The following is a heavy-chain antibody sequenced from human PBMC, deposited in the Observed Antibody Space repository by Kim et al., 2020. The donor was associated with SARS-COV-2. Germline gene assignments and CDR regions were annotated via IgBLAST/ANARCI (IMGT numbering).Heavy chain of an antibody. CDR3: AKGRGEFDS. V-gene: IGHV3-23*01. D-gene: IGHD3-10*01. CDR1: GFTFSSYA. J-gene: IGHJ4*02. CDR2: ISGSGDST. Sequence: GGSLRLSCAASGFTFSSYAMSWVRQAPGKGLEWVSAISGSGDSTDYADSVKGRFTISRDNSKNTLYVQMNGLRAEDTAVYFCAKGRGEFDSWGQGALVTVSS.